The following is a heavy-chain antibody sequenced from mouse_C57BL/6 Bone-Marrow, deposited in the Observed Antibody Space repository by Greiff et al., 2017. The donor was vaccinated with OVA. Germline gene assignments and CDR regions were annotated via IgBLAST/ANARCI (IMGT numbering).Heavy chain of an antibody. CDR3: VRAGDYGGNVDY. V-gene: IGHV10-1*01. CDR1: GFSFNTYA. J-gene: IGHJ2*01. D-gene: IGHD1-1*01. Sequence: EVKLMESGGGLVQPKGSLKLSCAASGFSFNTYAMNWVRQAPGKGLEWVARIRSKSNNYATYYADSVKDRFTISRDDSESMLYLQMNNLKTEDTAMYYCVRAGDYGGNVDYWGQGTTLTVSS. CDR2: IRSKSNNYAT.